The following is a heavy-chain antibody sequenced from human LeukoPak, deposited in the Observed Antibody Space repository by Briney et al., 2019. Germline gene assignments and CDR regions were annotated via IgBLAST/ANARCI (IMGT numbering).Heavy chain of an antibody. CDR1: GFTFTSYS. V-gene: IGHV3-23*01. D-gene: IGHD2-2*02. CDR2: ISGSGGST. CDR3: AKEPVVPAAIPCYFDY. J-gene: IGHJ4*02. Sequence: GGSLRLSCAASGFTFTSYSMNWVRQAPGKGLEWVSAISGSGGSTYYADSVKGRFTISRDNSKNTLYLQMNSLRAEDTAVYYCAKEPVVPAAIPCYFDYWGQGTLVTVSS.